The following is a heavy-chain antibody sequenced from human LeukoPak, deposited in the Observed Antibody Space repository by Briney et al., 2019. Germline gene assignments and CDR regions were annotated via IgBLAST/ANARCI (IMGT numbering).Heavy chain of an antibody. Sequence: SGPTLVNPTQTLTLTCTFSGFSLSTSGVGVGWIRQPPGKALEWLALIYWGDDKRYSPSLKSRLTITKDTSKNQVVLTMTNMDPVDTATYYCAHRQDYVWGSYRDTYFDHWGQGTLVTVSS. CDR2: IYWGDDK. CDR3: AHRQDYVWGSYRDTYFDH. V-gene: IGHV2-5*02. D-gene: IGHD3-16*02. J-gene: IGHJ4*02. CDR1: GFSLSTSGVG.